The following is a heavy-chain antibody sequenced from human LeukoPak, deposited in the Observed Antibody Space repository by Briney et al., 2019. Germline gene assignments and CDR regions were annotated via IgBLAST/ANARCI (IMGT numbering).Heavy chain of an antibody. D-gene: IGHD2-15*01. CDR1: GYTFTVYY. CDR2: INPNSGGT. J-gene: IGHJ4*02. Sequence: ASVKVSCTASGYTFTVYYMHWVRQAPGQGLEWMGWINPNSGGTNYAQKFQGRVTMTRDTSISTAYMELSRLRSDDTAVYYCARSTRYCSGGSCYSGPPDLDYWGQGTLVTVSS. CDR3: ARSTRYCSGGSCYSGPPDLDY. V-gene: IGHV1-2*02.